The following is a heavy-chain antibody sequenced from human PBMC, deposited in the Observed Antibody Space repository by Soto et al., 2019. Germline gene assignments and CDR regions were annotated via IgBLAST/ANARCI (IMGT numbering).Heavy chain of an antibody. D-gene: IGHD1-1*01. V-gene: IGHV5-51*01. CDR3: ATSTTGTTSGLLFDY. CDR1: GYSFTSYW. Sequence: GESLKISCKGSGYSFTSYWIGWVRQMPGKGLEWMGIIYPGDSDTRYSPSFQGQVTISAGKSISTAYLQWSSLKASDTAMYYCATSTTGTTSGLLFDYWGQGTLVTVSS. CDR2: IYPGDSDT. J-gene: IGHJ4*02.